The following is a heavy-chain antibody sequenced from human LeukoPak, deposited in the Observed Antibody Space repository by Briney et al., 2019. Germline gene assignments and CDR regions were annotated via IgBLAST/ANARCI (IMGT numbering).Heavy chain of an antibody. CDR2: INHSGTI. CDR1: GASFSANY. D-gene: IGHD3-10*01. J-gene: IGHJ4*01. Sequence: SETLSLTCAVYGASFSANYWIWNRQPPGEGLEGIGEINHSGTITYKPSLKSRLTISADTSKNQFSLKLSSVTAADTAVYYCARYCGSENYCISYWGQGTLVTVSS. V-gene: IGHV4-34*01. CDR3: ARYCGSENYCISY.